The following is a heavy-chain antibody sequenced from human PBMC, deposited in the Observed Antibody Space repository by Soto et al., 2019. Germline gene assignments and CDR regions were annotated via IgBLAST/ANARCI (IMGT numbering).Heavy chain of an antibody. CDR1: GFSLSPYW. CDR3: ARDLGGPDY. CDR2: LSSDGFGA. Sequence: HPGGSLRLSCAASGFSLSPYWMHWVRQAPGRGLEWVSRLSSDGFGAAYADSVKVRFFISRDIARNTLFLQMNSLRADDTAVYYCARDLGGPDYWGRGTSVTVSS. V-gene: IGHV3-74*03. D-gene: IGHD3-16*01. J-gene: IGHJ4*02.